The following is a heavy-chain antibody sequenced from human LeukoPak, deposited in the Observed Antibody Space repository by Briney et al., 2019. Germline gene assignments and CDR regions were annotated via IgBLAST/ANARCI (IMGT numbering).Heavy chain of an antibody. Sequence: GGSLRLSCACSGVTFISYAMSWVRQAPGEGVDGVSAISGIGGSTYYADHVKARFSICRDKSKPTLYLQMNSLTAEDTAVYYCAQDPPRGTSGSSRFDYWGQGTLVTVSS. V-gene: IGHV3-23*01. D-gene: IGHD3-10*01. J-gene: IGHJ4*02. CDR3: AQDPPRGTSGSSRFDY. CDR2: ISGIGGST. CDR1: GVTFISYA.